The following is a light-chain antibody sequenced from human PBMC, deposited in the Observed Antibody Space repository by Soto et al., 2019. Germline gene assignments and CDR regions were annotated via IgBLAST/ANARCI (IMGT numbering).Light chain of an antibody. J-gene: IGKJ4*01. Sequence: EIVLTQSPGTLSLSPGEGASLSYRASQSVSDSFLAWYQQKPGQAPRLLIQGASIRVTGIPDRFSGSGSGTDFTLTISRLEPEDFAVYYCQQYGSSPLTFGGGTNVVI. CDR1: QSVSDSF. CDR3: QQYGSSPLT. V-gene: IGKV3-20*01. CDR2: GAS.